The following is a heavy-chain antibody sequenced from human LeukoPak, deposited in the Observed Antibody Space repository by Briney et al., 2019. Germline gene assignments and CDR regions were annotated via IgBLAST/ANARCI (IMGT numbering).Heavy chain of an antibody. CDR2: LYSGGTT. CDR3: ASGEYSGYDLAY. V-gene: IGHV3-53*01. Sequence: GGSLRLSCAASGFTVSSSYMGWVRQPPGKGLEYVSVLYSGGTTYFADSVKGRFTISRDNSKNTLHLQMNSLRAEDTAVYYCASGEYSGYDLAYWGQGTLVTVSS. D-gene: IGHD5-12*01. J-gene: IGHJ4*02. CDR1: GFTVSSSY.